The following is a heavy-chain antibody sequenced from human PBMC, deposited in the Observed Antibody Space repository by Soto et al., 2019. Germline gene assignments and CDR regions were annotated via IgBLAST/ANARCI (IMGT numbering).Heavy chain of an antibody. V-gene: IGHV3-21*01. D-gene: IGHD2-8*01. Sequence: EVQLVESGGGLVKPGGSLRLSCAASGFTFSSYSMNWVRQAPGKGLEWVSSISSSSSYIYYADSVKGRFTISRDNAKNSLYLQMNSLRAEDTAVYYCAGIVDCTNGVCGSDAFEIWVQGTMVTVSS. CDR2: ISSSSSYI. J-gene: IGHJ3*02. CDR3: AGIVDCTNGVCGSDAFEI. CDR1: GFTFSSYS.